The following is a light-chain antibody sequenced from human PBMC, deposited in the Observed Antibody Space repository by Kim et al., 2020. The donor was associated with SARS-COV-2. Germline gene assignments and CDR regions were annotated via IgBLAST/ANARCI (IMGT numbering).Light chain of an antibody. CDR3: CSYAGSYTNV. Sequence: SFTIPCTGTSGDVGGYNYVSWYQQHPGKAPKLMIYDVSKRPSGVPDRFSGSKSGNTASLTISGLQAEDEADYYCCSYAGSYTNVFGTGTKVTVL. J-gene: IGLJ1*01. V-gene: IGLV2-11*01. CDR2: DVS. CDR1: SGDVGGYNY.